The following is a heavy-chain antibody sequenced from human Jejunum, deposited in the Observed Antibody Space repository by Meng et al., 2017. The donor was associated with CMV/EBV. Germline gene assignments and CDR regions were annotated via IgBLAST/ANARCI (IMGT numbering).Heavy chain of an antibody. CDR2: FYYTGRA. J-gene: IGHJ6*02. Sequence: RSSGHYWGWIRQPPGKGLEWIGSFYYTGRAYYNPSLRSRVTISEDTSKNQFSLRLTSVTAADTAVYYCARGLTGPDYYYNAMDVWGQGSTVTVSS. CDR3: ARGLTGPDYYYNAMDV. CDR1: RSSGHY. D-gene: IGHD4-11*01. V-gene: IGHV4-39*07.